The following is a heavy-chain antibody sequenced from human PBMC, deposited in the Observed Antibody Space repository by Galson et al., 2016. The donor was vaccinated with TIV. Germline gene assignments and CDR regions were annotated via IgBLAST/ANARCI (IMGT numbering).Heavy chain of an antibody. CDR3: IREMS. CDR1: EFIFSNKW. Sequence: SLRLSCAASEFIFSNKWMHWLRQSPGKGLEWLAALKSDGTSARNADSVKGRFTISRDNAKNTLYLQMNSLRVEDTSVYYCIREMSWGQGVLVTVSS. J-gene: IGHJ5*02. V-gene: IGHV3-74*01. CDR2: LKSDGTSA.